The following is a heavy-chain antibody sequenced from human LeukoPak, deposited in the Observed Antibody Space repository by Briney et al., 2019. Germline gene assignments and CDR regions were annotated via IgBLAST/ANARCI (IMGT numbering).Heavy chain of an antibody. D-gene: IGHD6-13*01. CDR1: GGSISSYY. V-gene: IGHV4-59*01. CDR2: ISYSGTT. CDR3: ARDRGNYFDY. Sequence: SETLSLTCTVSGGSISSYYWSWIRQPPGKGLEWIGYISYSGTTNYNPSLKSRVTISVAPSKNQFSLKLRSVTAPDTAVYYCARDRGNYFDYWGQGTLVAVSS. J-gene: IGHJ4*02.